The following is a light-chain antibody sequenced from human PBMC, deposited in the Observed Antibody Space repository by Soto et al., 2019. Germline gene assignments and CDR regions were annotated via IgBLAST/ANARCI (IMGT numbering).Light chain of an antibody. CDR1: QSVSSY. J-gene: IGKJ1*01. V-gene: IGKV3D-15*01. CDR3: QQLNSYPWT. Sequence: EIVMTQSPATLSVSPGEIATLYCSASQSVSSYLALYQQKPGQAPRLLIYDASNRATGIPASFSGSWSGTDFTLTISSLQPEDFATYYCQQLNSYPWTFGQGTKVDI. CDR2: DAS.